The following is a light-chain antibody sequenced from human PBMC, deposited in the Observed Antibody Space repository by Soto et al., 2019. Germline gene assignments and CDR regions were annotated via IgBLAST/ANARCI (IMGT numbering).Light chain of an antibody. CDR2: GAS. J-gene: IGKJ4*01. CDR3: LQHNSYPRT. V-gene: IGKV1-5*01. Sequence: DIQMTQSPSTLSASVGDRVTITCRASQSVSSWLAWYQQKAGTAPKLLIYGASRLGSGVPSRFSGSRSGTEFTLTISSLQPEDIATYYCLQHNSYPRTFGGGTKVDNK. CDR1: QSVSSW.